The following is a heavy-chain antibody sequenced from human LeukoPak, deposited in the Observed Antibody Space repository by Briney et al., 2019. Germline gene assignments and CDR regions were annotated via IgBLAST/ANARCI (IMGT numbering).Heavy chain of an antibody. J-gene: IGHJ6*03. CDR2: INHSEGT. Sequence: PSEPLSLTCAVYGGSFSSYHWSWIRQPPGKGLEWIGEINHSEGTNYNPSLKRLVTISVDPSKKQFSLNLTPVTAADTAVYSCARGDLGSGALRGYYYMDVWGKGTTVTVSS. D-gene: IGHD3-16*01. CDR1: GGSFSSYH. V-gene: IGHV4-34*01. CDR3: ARGDLGSGALRGYYYMDV.